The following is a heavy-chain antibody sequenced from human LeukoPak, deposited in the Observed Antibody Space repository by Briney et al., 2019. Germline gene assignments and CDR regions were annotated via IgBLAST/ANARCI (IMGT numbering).Heavy chain of an antibody. CDR3: AHRRASSGTIDY. V-gene: IGHV2-5*02. Sequence: SGPTLVKPTQTLTLTGTFAGFSLSTSGGGGCCIRQPPGKALEWLALSYWDDDNPYSPSLKSRLTNTKETSNNQVVLTMTNIDPVDTATYYCAHRRASSGTIDYWGEGTLVSVSS. J-gene: IGHJ4*02. CDR2: SYWDDDN. CDR1: GFSLSTSGGG. D-gene: IGHD3-10*01.